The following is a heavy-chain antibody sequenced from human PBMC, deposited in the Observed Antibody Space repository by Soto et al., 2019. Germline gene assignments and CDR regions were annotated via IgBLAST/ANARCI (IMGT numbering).Heavy chain of an antibody. D-gene: IGHD3-10*01. CDR3: AKFGFSGSFFHFDY. Sequence: EVQLLESGGGLVQPGGSLRLSCAASGFTFSNFALSWVRQAPGNGLEWVSTISGSGGVTFYADSVRGRFTISRDSSKNTLSLQMNSLRVEDTAVYYCAKFGFSGSFFHFDYWGQGSLVTVSS. V-gene: IGHV3-23*01. CDR2: ISGSGGVT. CDR1: GFTFSNFA. J-gene: IGHJ4*02.